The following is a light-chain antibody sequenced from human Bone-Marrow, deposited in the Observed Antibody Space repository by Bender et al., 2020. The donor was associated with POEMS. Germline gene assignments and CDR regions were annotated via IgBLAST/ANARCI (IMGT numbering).Light chain of an antibody. CDR2: EDS. V-gene: IGLV2-23*01. Sequence: QSALTQPASVSGSPGQSITISCTGSNNDVGGFNLVSWYQHHPGKGPKLMIFEDSQRPSGVSNRFSGSKSGTSASLAISDIQSEDEGDYYCSSWDDSLSGWVFGGGTKLTVL. CDR1: NNDVGGFNL. CDR3: SSWDDSLSGWV. J-gene: IGLJ3*02.